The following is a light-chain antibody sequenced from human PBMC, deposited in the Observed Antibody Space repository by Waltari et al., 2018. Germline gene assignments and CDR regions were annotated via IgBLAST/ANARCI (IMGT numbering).Light chain of an antibody. CDR2: GNR. CDR3: QSWDSGLSAFV. CDR1: SSDIRAGFD. V-gene: IGLV1-40*01. Sequence: QSVLTQPPSVSGAPGQRVTISCPGSSSDIRAGFDVQWYQQLPGTAPQLPISGNRDRPSGVPDRFSASRSGTSASLAITGLQAEDEADYYCQSWDSGLSAFVFGTGTKVTVL. J-gene: IGLJ1*01.